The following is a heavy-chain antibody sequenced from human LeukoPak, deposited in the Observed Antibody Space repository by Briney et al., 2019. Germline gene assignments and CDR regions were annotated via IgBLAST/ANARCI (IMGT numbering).Heavy chain of an antibody. CDR3: ACSANILPDY. V-gene: IGHV3-21*01. CDR2: ISRSSTYI. CDR1: GFTFSNSS. D-gene: IGHD1-26*01. J-gene: IGHJ4*02. Sequence: GGSLRLSCAASGFTFSNSSMTWVRQAPGKGLKWVSSISRSSTYIYYADLVKGRFTISRDNAKNSLYLQMGSLRAGDTAIYYCACSANILPDYWGQGTLVTVSS.